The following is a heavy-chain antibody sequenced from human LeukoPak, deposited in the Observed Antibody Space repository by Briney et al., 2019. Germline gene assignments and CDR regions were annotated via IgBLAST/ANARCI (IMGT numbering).Heavy chain of an antibody. D-gene: IGHD3-22*01. CDR3: ARDYYDSSGYYPVLGY. Sequence: GESLKISCKGSGYSFTSYWIGWVRQMPGKGLEWMGIIYPGDSDSRYSPSFQGQVTFSADKSISTAYLQWSSLKASDTAMYYCARDYYDSSGYYPVLGYWGQGTLVTVSS. CDR1: GYSFTSYW. J-gene: IGHJ4*02. CDR2: IYPGDSDS. V-gene: IGHV5-51*01.